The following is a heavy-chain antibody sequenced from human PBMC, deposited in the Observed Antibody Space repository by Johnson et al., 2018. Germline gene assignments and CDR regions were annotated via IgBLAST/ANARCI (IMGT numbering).Heavy chain of an antibody. CDR1: GFTFSNYW. J-gene: IGHJ1*01. CDR2: ISSSSSYI. D-gene: IGHD6-19*01. V-gene: IGHV3-21*01. CDR3: ARDVGSGWPDVYFQH. Sequence: EVQLVESGGGLVQPGGSLRLACAASGFTFSNYWMHWVRQAPGKGLEWVSSISSSSSYIYYADSVKGRFTISRDNAKNSLYLQMNSLRAEDTAVYYGARDVGSGWPDVYFQHWGQGTLVTVSS.